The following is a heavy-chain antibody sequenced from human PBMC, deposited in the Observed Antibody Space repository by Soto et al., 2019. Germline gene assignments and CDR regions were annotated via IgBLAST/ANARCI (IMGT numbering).Heavy chain of an antibody. CDR3: ARDPYVGARVSFDY. V-gene: IGHV1-3*01. J-gene: IGHJ4*02. CDR1: GYTFTTYA. CDR2: INAGNGKT. Sequence: ASVKVSCKASGYTFTTYAMHWVRQAPGQRLEWMGWINAGNGKTKYSQKFQGRVTITRDTSISTAYMELSRLRSDDTAVYYCARDPYVGARVSFDYWGQGTLVTVSS. D-gene: IGHD1-26*01.